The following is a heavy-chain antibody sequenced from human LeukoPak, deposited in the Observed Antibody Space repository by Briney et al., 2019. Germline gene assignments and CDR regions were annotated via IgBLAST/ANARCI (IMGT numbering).Heavy chain of an antibody. D-gene: IGHD1-26*01. V-gene: IGHV5-51*01. CDR3: ARHGSGSPFDY. Sequence: KVSCKASGYTFTSYGISWVRQMPGKGLEWMGIIYPGDSDTRYSPSFQGQVTISADKSISTAYLQWSSLKASDTAMYYCARHGSGSPFDYWGQGTLVTVSS. J-gene: IGHJ4*02. CDR1: GYTFTSYG. CDR2: IYPGDSDT.